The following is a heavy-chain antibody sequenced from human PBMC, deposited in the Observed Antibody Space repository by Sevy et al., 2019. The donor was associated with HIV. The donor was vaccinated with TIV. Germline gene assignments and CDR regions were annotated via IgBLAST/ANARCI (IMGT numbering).Heavy chain of an antibody. J-gene: IGHJ5*02. V-gene: IGHV6-1*01. CDR2: TYYRSKWYN. D-gene: IGHD6-13*01. CDR1: GDSVSSNSAA. CDR3: ARDLGSSINWFDP. Sequence: QSQTLSLTCAISGDSVSSNSAAWNWIRQSPSRGLEWLGRTYYRSKWYNDYAVSVKSRITINPDTPKNQFPLQLNTVNPEDTAVYYCARDLGSSINWFDPWGQGTLVTVSS.